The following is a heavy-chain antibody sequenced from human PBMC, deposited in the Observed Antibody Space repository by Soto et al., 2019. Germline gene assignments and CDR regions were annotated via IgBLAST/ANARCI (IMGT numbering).Heavy chain of an antibody. J-gene: IGHJ6*02. Sequence: ASVKGAWKGGGYTLTLYAVHWVRRAPGEGLEWMGWSNAGNGNPKYSQKFEGRVTITRDRSASTAYMGLSSLRSGSTAGDYCARDTAPSDVWGQGTTVTVSS. V-gene: IGHV1-3*01. CDR2: SNAGNGNP. CDR3: ARDTAPSDV. D-gene: IGHD4-17*01. CDR1: GYTLTLYA.